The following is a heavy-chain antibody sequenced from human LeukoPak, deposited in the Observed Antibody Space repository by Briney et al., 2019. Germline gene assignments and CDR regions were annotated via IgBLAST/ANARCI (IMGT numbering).Heavy chain of an antibody. V-gene: IGHV4-34*01. CDR2: INHSGST. D-gene: IGHD3-16*01. J-gene: IGHJ5*02. Sequence: SETLSLTCTVSGGSISSYYWSWIRQPPGKGLEWIGEINHSGSTNYNPSLKSRVTISVDTSKNQFSLKLSSVTAADTAVYYCARGLVRGWFDPWGQGTLVTVSS. CDR3: ARGLVRGWFDP. CDR1: GGSISSYY.